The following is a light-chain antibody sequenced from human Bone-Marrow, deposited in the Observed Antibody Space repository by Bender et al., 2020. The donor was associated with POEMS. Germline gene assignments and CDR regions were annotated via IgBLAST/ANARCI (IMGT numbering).Light chain of an antibody. Sequence: SYVLTQPPSVSVAPGQTARIPCGGGNIGSKTVHWYHQKPGQAPVLVVYDDTDRPSGIPERFSGSNSGNTATLTISRVEAGDEADYYCQVWDSTTDHHVFGTGTKVTVL. CDR2: DDT. J-gene: IGLJ1*01. CDR3: QVWDSTTDHHV. CDR1: NIGSKT. V-gene: IGLV3-21*02.